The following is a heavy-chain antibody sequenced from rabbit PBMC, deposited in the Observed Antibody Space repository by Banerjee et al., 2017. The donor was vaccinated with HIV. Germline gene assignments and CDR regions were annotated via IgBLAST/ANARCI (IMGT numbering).Heavy chain of an antibody. D-gene: IGHD4-1*01. V-gene: IGHV1S40*01. CDR2: ILGSSSGST. CDR1: GFSFSSSQW. Sequence: QSLEQSGGDLVKPGASLTLTCTASGFSFSSSQWICWVRQAPGKGLEWIACILGSSSGSTYYASWAKGRFTISKTSSTTVTLQMTSLTVADTATYFCARDLVMAATLWGPGSLVTVS. CDR3: ARDLVMAATL. J-gene: IGHJ4*01.